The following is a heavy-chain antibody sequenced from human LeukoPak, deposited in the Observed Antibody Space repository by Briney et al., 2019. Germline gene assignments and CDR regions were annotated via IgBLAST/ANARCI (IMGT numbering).Heavy chain of an antibody. CDR1: GGSISSGGYY. CDR2: IHHSGST. V-gene: IGHV4-31*03. D-gene: IGHD2-8*01. Sequence: SETLSLTCNVSGGSISSGGYYWTWIRQNPGKGLLEWIGYIHHSGSTYHNPSLKSRVAISLDTSKNHFSLKLSSVTAADTAVYYCARSNVAGLHWFDPWGQGTLVTVSS. J-gene: IGHJ5*02. CDR3: ARSNVAGLHWFDP.